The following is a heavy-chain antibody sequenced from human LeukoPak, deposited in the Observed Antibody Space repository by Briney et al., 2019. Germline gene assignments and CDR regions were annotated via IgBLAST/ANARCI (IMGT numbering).Heavy chain of an antibody. CDR2: INHSGAI. Sequence: PSETLSLTCVVYGGSFSDYYWTWVRQPPGKGLEWIGEINHSGAIKYNLSLKSRVTISIDTSNNQFSLKLNSVTAADTAVYYCARGEGTLAGRRWPYSFYYYVDVWGKGTTVTVSS. CDR1: GGSFSDYY. D-gene: IGHD6-19*01. J-gene: IGHJ6*03. CDR3: ARGEGTLAGRRWPYSFYYYVDV. V-gene: IGHV4-34*01.